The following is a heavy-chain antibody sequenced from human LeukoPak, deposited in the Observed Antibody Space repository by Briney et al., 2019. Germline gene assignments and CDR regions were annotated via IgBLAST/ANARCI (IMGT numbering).Heavy chain of an antibody. J-gene: IGHJ4*02. V-gene: IGHV3-30-3*01. Sequence: GGSLRLSCAASGFTFSSYAMHWVRPAPGKGLEWVAVISYDGSNKYYADSVKGRFTISRDNSKNTLYLQMNSLRAEDTAVYYRARGAYYDFWSGHIGPSFDYWGQGTLVTVSS. D-gene: IGHD3-3*01. CDR1: GFTFSSYA. CDR3: ARGAYYDFWSGHIGPSFDY. CDR2: ISYDGSNK.